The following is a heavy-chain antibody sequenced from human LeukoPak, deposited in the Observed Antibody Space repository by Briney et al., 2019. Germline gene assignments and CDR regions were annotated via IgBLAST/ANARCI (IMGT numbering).Heavy chain of an antibody. V-gene: IGHV4-4*02. CDR1: GGSISSSNW. D-gene: IGHD2-2*01. CDR2: IYHSGST. CDR3: ARDRVPAAMGEN. J-gene: IGHJ4*02. Sequence: HSGTLSLTCAVSGGSISSSNWWSWVRPPPGKGLEWIGEIYHSGSTNYNPSLKSRVTISVDKSKNQFPLKLSSVTAADTAVYYCARDRVPAAMGENWGQGTLVTVSS.